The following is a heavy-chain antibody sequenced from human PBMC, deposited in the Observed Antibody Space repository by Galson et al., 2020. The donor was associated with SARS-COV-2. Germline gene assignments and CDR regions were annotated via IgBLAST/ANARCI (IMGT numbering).Heavy chain of an antibody. CDR2: VYYSGST. J-gene: IGHJ4*02. V-gene: IGHV4-39*07. CDR3: ARGPSEGGSSSFGY. CDR1: GGSFSSSSYY. Sequence: SETLSLTCTVSGGSFSSSSYYWGCIRQPQGKGLEWIGTVYYSGSTYYKSSLKSRVTISMDTTKNQFSLKFSSVTAADAAVYYCARGPSEGGSSSFGYWGQGSLVTVSS. D-gene: IGHD6-6*01.